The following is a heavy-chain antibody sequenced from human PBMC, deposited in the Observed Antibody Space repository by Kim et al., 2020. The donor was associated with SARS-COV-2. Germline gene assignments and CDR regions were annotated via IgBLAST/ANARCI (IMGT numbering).Heavy chain of an antibody. CDR3: ARHDAYYFGSGSYGVDV. Sequence: SETLSLTCAISGGSITSTMYYWAWIRQPPGKGLEWIGSIYYSGRTYDNPSLKSRVTISIDTSKSQFFLQLRSLTATDTAVYYCARHDAYYFGSGSYGVDV. CDR2: IYYSGRT. V-gene: IGHV4-39*01. D-gene: IGHD3-10*01. J-gene: IGHJ6*01. CDR1: GGSITSTMYY.